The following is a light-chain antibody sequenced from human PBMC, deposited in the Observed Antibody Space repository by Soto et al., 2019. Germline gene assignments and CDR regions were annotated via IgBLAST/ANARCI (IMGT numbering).Light chain of an antibody. V-gene: IGLV2-23*02. J-gene: IGLJ3*02. CDR3: CSYAGSNWV. CDR2: AVS. CDR1: SSDVGSYNL. Sequence: QSALTQPASVSGSPGQSITISCTGTSSDVGSYNLVSWYQQHPGKAPKLMIYAVSKRPSGVSNRFSGSKSGNTASLTISGLQAEDEADYYCCSYAGSNWVLGGGTKVTVL.